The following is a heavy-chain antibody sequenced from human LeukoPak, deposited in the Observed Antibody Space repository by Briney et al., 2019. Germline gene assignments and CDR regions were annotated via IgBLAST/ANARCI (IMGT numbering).Heavy chain of an antibody. Sequence: PSETLSLTCGVSGGSITSTNYWTWVRQPPGKGLEWIGEVNLQGSTNYNPSLMGRVAISVDTSKNQFSLKLSSVTAADTAVYYCARQGDGYNLYYFDYWGQGTLVTVSS. J-gene: IGHJ4*02. CDR3: ARQGDGYNLYYFDY. D-gene: IGHD5-24*01. CDR1: GGSITSTNY. CDR2: VNLQGST. V-gene: IGHV4-4*02.